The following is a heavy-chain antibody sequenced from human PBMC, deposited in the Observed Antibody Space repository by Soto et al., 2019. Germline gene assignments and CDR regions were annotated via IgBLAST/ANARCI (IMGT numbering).Heavy chain of an antibody. J-gene: IGHJ4*02. CDR1: GGSISSYY. V-gene: IGHV4-59*12. D-gene: IGHD2-2*01. CDR3: ARSVVLDCSSTSCYPIDY. Sequence: PSETLSLTCTVSGGSISSYYWSWIRQPPGKGLEWIGEIHHSGSTNYNPSLKSRITISVDTSKNQFYLKLSSVTAADTAVYYCARSVVLDCSSTSCYPIDYWGQGTLVTVSS. CDR2: IHHSGST.